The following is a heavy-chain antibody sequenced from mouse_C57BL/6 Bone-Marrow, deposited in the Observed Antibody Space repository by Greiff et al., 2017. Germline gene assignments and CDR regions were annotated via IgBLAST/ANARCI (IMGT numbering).Heavy chain of an antibody. D-gene: IGHD2-4*01. CDR1: GFTFSDYY. CDR2: INYDGSST. V-gene: IGHV5-16*01. Sequence: EVKLVESEGGLVQPGRSMKLSCKASGFTFSDYYMAWVRQVPEKGLEWVANINYDGSSTYYLDSLKSRFIISRDNAKNILYLEMSSLTSEETATYYCARIYYDYDVRVRYAMDYWGQGTSVTVAS. J-gene: IGHJ4*01. CDR3: ARIYYDYDVRVRYAMDY.